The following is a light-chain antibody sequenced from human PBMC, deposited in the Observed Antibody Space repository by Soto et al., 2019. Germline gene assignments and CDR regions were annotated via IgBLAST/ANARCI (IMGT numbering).Light chain of an antibody. CDR2: GAS. CDR1: QSVSSSY. J-gene: IGKJ5*01. CDR3: QQYKNWPL. V-gene: IGKV3-15*01. Sequence: EVVLTQSPATLSVSPGDRATLSCRASQSVSSSYLAWYQQKPGQAPRLLIYGASTRATGIPVRFSGSGFGTEFTLTISSLQSEDFAVYYCQQYKNWPLFGQGTRLEI.